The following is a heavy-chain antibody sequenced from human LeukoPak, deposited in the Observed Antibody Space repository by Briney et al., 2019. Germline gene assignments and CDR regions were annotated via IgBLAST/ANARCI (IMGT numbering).Heavy chain of an antibody. Sequence: APVKVSCKASGYTFTSYYMHWVRQAPGQGLEWMGIIEPSGGSTGYAQKFQGRVTMTRDTSTSTVYMELSSLRSEDTAVYYCARDHFGQGPQYFQHWGQGTLVTVSS. CDR2: IEPSGGST. CDR1: GYTFTSYY. D-gene: IGHD3/OR15-3a*01. J-gene: IGHJ1*01. V-gene: IGHV1-46*01. CDR3: ARDHFGQGPQYFQH.